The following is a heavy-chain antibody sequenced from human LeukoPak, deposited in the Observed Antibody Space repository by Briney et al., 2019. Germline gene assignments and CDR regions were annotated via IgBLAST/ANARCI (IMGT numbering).Heavy chain of an antibody. Sequence: PGGSLRLSCVASGFIVSNNYMSWVRQAPGKGLEWVSVLYNAGTTYYADSVKGRFTISRDNSKNTLYLQMYSLRAEDTAMYYCAKGTKPVMTIPDYWGQGILVTVSS. CDR1: GFIVSNNY. J-gene: IGHJ4*02. CDR2: LYNAGTT. V-gene: IGHV3-53*01. CDR3: AKGTKPVMTIPDY. D-gene: IGHD1/OR15-1a*01.